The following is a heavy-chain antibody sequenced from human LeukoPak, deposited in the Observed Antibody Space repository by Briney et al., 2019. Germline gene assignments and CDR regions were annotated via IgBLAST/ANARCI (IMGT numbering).Heavy chain of an antibody. V-gene: IGHV3-21*01. CDR1: EFTFSGYT. J-gene: IGHJ4*02. CDR3: ARVWSMIREYVEY. D-gene: IGHD3-10*01. CDR2: ISSSSDYI. Sequence: PGGSLRLSCAASEFTFSGYTMNWVRQTPGKGLEWVSSISSSSDYIYYADSVKGRFTISRDNSKDSLYLQMSSLRAEDTAVYYCARVWSMIREYVEYWGQGTLVTVSS.